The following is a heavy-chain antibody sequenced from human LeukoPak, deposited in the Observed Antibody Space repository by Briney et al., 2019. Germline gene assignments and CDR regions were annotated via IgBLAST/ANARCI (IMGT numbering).Heavy chain of an antibody. CDR1: GYTFTSYY. Sequence: GASVKVSCKASGYTFTSYYMHWVRQAPGQGLEWMGIINPSGGSTSCAQKFQGRVTMTRDMSTSTVYMELSSLRSEDTAVYYCARAPRVTNSYYYYYYMDVWGKGTTVTVSS. V-gene: IGHV1-46*01. J-gene: IGHJ6*03. CDR2: INPSGGST. CDR3: ARAPRVTNSYYYYYYMDV. D-gene: IGHD2-21*02.